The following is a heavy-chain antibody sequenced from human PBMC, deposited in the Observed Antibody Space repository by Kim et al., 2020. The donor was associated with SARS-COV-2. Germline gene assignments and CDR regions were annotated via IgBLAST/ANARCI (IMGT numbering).Heavy chain of an antibody. D-gene: IGHD3-10*01. J-gene: IGHJ4*02. V-gene: IGHV1-46*01. CDR3: ARAMVRGVIVYYFDY. Sequence: QKFQGGVTMTRDTSTITVYMELSSLRSEDTAVYYCARAMVRGVIVYYFDYWGQGTLVTVSS.